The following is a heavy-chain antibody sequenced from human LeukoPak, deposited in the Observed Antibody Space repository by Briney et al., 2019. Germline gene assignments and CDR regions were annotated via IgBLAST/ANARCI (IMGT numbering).Heavy chain of an antibody. Sequence: PSETPSLTCTVPGGSISSSTYYWGWIRQPPGKGLEWIGSGYYSGNIYYNPSLKSRVTISVDTPKNQFSLKLSSVTAADTAVYYCARRRGSGWYWEFDYWGQGTLVTVSS. CDR3: ARRRGSGWYWEFDY. CDR1: GGSISSSTYY. D-gene: IGHD6-19*01. J-gene: IGHJ4*02. CDR2: GYYSGNI. V-gene: IGHV4-39*01.